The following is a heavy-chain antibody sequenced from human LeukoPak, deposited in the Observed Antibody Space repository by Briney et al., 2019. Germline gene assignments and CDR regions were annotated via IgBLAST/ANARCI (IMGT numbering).Heavy chain of an antibody. D-gene: IGHD3-16*01. V-gene: IGHV3-48*04. CDR1: GFTFSSYW. J-gene: IGHJ4*02. CDR2: ISSSSSII. Sequence: PGGSLRLSCAASGFTFSSYWMNWVRQAPGKGLEWVSYISSSSSIINYAESVRGRFTISRDNAKNLLYLQMNSLRAEDTAVYYCGRDYEERTTDYWGQGTLVTVSS. CDR3: GRDYEERTTDY.